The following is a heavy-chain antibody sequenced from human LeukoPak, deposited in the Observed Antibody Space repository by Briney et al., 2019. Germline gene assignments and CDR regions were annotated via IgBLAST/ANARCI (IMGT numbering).Heavy chain of an antibody. CDR3: AKNNISSGWD. CDR1: GFTFDDYA. V-gene: IGHV3-9*01. Sequence: GGSLRLSCAASGFTFDDYAMHWVRQAPGKGLEWVSGISWNSGSIGYADSVKGRFTISRDNAKNSLYLQMNSLRAEDTALYYCAKNNISSGWDWGQGTLVTVSS. CDR2: ISWNSGSI. D-gene: IGHD6-19*01. J-gene: IGHJ4*02.